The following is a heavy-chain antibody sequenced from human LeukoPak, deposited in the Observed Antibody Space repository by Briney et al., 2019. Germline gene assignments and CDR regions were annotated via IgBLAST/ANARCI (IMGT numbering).Heavy chain of an antibody. CDR2: INPSGGST. Sequence: ASVKVSCKASGYTFTSYYMHWVRQAPGQGLEWMGIINPSGGSTSYAQKFQGRATMTRDTSTSTVYMELSSLRSEDTAVYYCARDGYSGNDGLWGQGTLVTVSS. D-gene: IGHD5-12*01. V-gene: IGHV1-46*01. J-gene: IGHJ4*02. CDR1: GYTFTSYY. CDR3: ARDGYSGNDGL.